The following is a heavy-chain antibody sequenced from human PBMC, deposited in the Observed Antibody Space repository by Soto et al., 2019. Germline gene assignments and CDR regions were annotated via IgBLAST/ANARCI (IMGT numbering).Heavy chain of an antibody. V-gene: IGHV1-69*12. CDR3: ARGRRGYCISTSCPRYGMDV. D-gene: IGHD2-2*01. CDR2: IIPIFGTA. CDR1: GGTFSSYA. J-gene: IGHJ6*02. Sequence: QVQLVQSGAEVKKPGSSVKVSCKASGGTFSSYAISWVRQAPGQGLEWMGGIIPIFGTANYAQKFQGRVTITADESTTTAYMELSRLRSEDTAVYYCARGRRGYCISTSCPRYGMDVWGQGTTVTVSS.